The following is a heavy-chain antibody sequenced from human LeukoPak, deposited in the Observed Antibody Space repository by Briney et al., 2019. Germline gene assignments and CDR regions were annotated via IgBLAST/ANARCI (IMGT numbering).Heavy chain of an antibody. J-gene: IGHJ4*02. D-gene: IGHD6-19*01. V-gene: IGHV3-23*01. CDR1: GCTFRSYA. CDR3: AKTTAGYSSGRYPGWPIDY. Sequence: GSLRLSCAASGCTFRSYAIYWVRQAPGKGLEWVSGISGSGGDTYFADSVKGRFTISRDNSKNTVFLQMDSLRAEDTAAYYCAKTTAGYSSGRYPGWPIDYWGQGTLVTVSS. CDR2: ISGSGGDT.